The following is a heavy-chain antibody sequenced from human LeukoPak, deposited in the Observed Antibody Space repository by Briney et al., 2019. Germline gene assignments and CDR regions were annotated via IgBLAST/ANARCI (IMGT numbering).Heavy chain of an antibody. CDR1: GFTFRDYY. CDR3: ARRKSGRLGAFDI. D-gene: IGHD1-26*01. Sequence: GGSLRLSCAASGFTFRDYYMSWVRQAPGKGLEWVSCISSGSTYTNDADSVRGRFIISRDNAKNSLYLRMNSLRAEDTAVYYCARRKSGRLGAFDIWGQGTMVTVSS. J-gene: IGHJ3*02. V-gene: IGHV3-11*06. CDR2: ISSGSTYT.